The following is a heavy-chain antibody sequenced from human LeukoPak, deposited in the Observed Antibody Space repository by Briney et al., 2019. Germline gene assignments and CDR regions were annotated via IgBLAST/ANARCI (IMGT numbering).Heavy chain of an antibody. D-gene: IGHD4-11*01. CDR1: GGSISSYY. J-gene: IGHJ6*03. CDR3: ATDHSNSKYSDYNMDV. CDR2: IYTSGST. V-gene: IGHV4-4*07. Sequence: PSETLSLTCTVSGGSISSYYWSWIRQPAGKGLEWIGRIYTSGSTNYNPSLKSRATISVDKSKNQFSLKLSSVTAADTAVYYCATDHSNSKYSDYNMDVWGKGTTVTVSS.